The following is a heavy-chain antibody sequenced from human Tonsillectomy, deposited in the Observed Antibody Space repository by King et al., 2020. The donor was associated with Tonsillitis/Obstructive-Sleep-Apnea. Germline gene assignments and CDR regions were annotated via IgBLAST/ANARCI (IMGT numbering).Heavy chain of an antibody. CDR1: GFTFRSYA. Sequence: VQLVESGGGLVQPGGSLRPSCAASGFTFRSYAMSWVRQAPGKGLEWVSGISGSGGSTYYADSVKGRFTISRDNSKNTLYLQMNNLRAEDTAVHYCAKDPPRGGVTGGRAFEIWGQGTMVTVSS. J-gene: IGHJ3*02. CDR3: AKDPPRGGVTGGRAFEI. CDR2: ISGSGGST. D-gene: IGHD3-16*01. V-gene: IGHV3-23*04.